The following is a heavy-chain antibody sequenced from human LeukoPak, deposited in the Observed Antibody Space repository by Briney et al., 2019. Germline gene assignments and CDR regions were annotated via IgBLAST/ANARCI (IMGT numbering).Heavy chain of an antibody. D-gene: IGHD6-19*01. J-gene: IGHJ1*01. CDR3: ARVGSGWSEYFEH. V-gene: IGHV1-46*01. Sequence: ASVKVSCKASGYTFTIYYIHWVRQAPGQGLEWMGIINPSGGSTRYAQKFQGRVTMTRDTSTSTVYMELSSLRSEDTAVYYCARVGSGWSEYFEHWGQGTLVTVSS. CDR2: INPSGGST. CDR1: GYTFTIYY.